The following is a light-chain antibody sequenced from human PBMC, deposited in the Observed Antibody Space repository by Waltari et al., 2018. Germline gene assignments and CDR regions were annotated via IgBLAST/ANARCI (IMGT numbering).Light chain of an antibody. V-gene: IGKV1-12*01. CDR3: QQGNSF. J-gene: IGKJ3*01. CDR1: QGVSSS. CDR2: GAS. Sequence: DIQMTQSPSSVSASVGDRVPITCRASQGVSSSLACYQQKPGKAPKLLIYGASTLHTGVPSRFSGSASGTDFTLTISSLQPEDFATYYCQQGNSFFGPGTKVDIK.